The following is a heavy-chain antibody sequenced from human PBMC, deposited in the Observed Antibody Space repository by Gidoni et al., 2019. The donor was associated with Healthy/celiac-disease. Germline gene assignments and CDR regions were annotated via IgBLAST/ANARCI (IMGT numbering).Heavy chain of an antibody. Sequence: QVQLQESGPGLVKPSATLSLTCTVSGGSISSYYWSWIRQPPGKGLEWIGYIYYSGSPNYNPSLKSRVTISVDTSKNQFSLKLSSVTAADTAVYYCARLRSYGYLDNYYGMDVWGQGTTVTVSS. CDR1: GGSISSYY. CDR3: ARLRSYGYLDNYYGMDV. J-gene: IGHJ6*02. CDR2: IYYSGSP. V-gene: IGHV4-59*01. D-gene: IGHD5-18*01.